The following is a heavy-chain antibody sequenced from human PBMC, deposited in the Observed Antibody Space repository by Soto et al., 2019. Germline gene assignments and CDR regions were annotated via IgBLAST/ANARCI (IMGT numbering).Heavy chain of an antibody. J-gene: IGHJ4*02. V-gene: IGHV3-66*04. Sequence: EVQLVESGGGLVQPGGSLRLSCAASGFTVSSNYMSWVRQAPGKGLEWVSVIYSGGSAYYADSVKGRFTISRDNSTNTLYLQMTSLRAEDTAVYYCARHGYSYGGGYFDYWGEGTLVTVSS. D-gene: IGHD5-18*01. CDR1: GFTVSSNY. CDR2: IYSGGSA. CDR3: ARHGYSYGGGYFDY.